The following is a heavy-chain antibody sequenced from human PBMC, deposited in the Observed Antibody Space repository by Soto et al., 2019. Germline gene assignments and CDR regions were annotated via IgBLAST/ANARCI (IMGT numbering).Heavy chain of an antibody. CDR3: TRDRGTTVVTPYYYYYYGMDV. CDR2: IRSKAYGGTT. V-gene: IGHV3-49*03. Sequence: HPGGSLRLSCTASGFTFGDYAMSWFRQAPGKGLEWVGFIRSKAYGGTTEYAASVKGRFTISRDDSKSIAYLQMNSLKTEDTAVYYCTRDRGTTVVTPYYYYYYGMDVWGQGTTVTVSS. D-gene: IGHD4-17*01. CDR1: GFTFGDYA. J-gene: IGHJ6*02.